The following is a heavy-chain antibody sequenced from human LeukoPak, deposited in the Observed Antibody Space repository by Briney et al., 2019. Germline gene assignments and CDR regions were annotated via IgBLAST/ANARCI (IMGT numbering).Heavy chain of an antibody. CDR1: GGSISSYY. CDR2: IYTSGST. Sequence: PSGTLSLTCTVSGGSISSYYWSWIRQPAGKGLEWIGRIYTSGSTNYNPSLKSRVTMSVDTSKNQFSLKLSSVTAADTAVYYCAGIHYYGSGSRQYNWFDPWGQGTLVTVSS. CDR3: AGIHYYGSGSRQYNWFDP. D-gene: IGHD3-10*01. V-gene: IGHV4-4*07. J-gene: IGHJ5*02.